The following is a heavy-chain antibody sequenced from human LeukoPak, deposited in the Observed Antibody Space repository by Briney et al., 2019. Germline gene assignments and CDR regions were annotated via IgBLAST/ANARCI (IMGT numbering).Heavy chain of an antibody. J-gene: IGHJ5*02. CDR1: GASISSTTYY. Sequence: PSETLSLTCTVSGASISSTTYYWGWIRQPPRKGLEWIASIYYSGSTYYNPSLKSRVTISVDTSKNQFSLKLSSVTAADTAVYYCARNRYYYGSRNYGVPTWFDPWGQGTLVTVSS. CDR3: ARNRYYYGSRNYGVPTWFDP. V-gene: IGHV4-39*01. CDR2: IYYSGST. D-gene: IGHD3-10*01.